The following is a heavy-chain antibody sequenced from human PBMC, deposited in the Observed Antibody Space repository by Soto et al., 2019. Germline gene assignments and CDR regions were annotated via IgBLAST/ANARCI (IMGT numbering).Heavy chain of an antibody. CDR1: GGSFSSYA. Sequence: SVKVSCKASGGSFSSYAISWVRQAPGQGLVWMGGIIPIFGTANYAQKFQGRVTITADESTSTAYMELSSLRSEDTAVYYCARGGVVRGYSYSGMHVWGQGTTVTVSS. J-gene: IGHJ6*02. CDR2: IIPIFGTA. CDR3: ARGGVVRGYSYSGMHV. V-gene: IGHV1-69*13. D-gene: IGHD3-10*01.